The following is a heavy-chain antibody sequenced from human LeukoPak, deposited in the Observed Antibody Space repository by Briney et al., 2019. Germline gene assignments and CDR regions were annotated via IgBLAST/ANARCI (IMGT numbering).Heavy chain of an antibody. D-gene: IGHD3-22*01. J-gene: IGHJ4*02. V-gene: IGHV4-59*08. CDR1: GGSIGTYY. CDR3: ARHRYYYDSSGYSPLDY. Sequence: SETLSLTCTVSGGSIGTYYWSWIRQPPGKGLEWIGYIYYSGSTNYNPSLKSRVTISVDTSKNQFSLKLSSVTAADTAVYYCARHRYYYDSSGYSPLDYWGQGTLVTVSS. CDR2: IYYSGST.